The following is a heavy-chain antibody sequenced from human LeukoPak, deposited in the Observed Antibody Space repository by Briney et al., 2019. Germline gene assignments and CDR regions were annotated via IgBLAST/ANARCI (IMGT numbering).Heavy chain of an antibody. V-gene: IGHV3-49*04. CDR2: IRSKAYGGTS. D-gene: IGHD1-26*01. Sequence: GGSLRLSCTASGFSFGDYGMSWVRQAPGKGLEWIGFIRSKAYGGTSEYAASVKGRFTISRDDSKSIAYLQMNSLKSEDTAVYYCSRHIVGARTFFDYWGQGALVTVSS. J-gene: IGHJ4*02. CDR3: SRHIVGARTFFDY. CDR1: GFSFGDYG.